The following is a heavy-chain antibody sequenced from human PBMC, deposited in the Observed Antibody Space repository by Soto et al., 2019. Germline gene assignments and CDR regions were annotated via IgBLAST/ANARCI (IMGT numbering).Heavy chain of an antibody. Sequence: QVQLVESGGGVVQPGRSLRLSCAASGFTFSSYGMHWVRQAPGKGLEWVAVIWYDGSNKYYADSVKGRFTISRDNSKNTLYLQMNRLRAEDTAVYYCARARGDPHYWYFDLWGRGTLVTVSS. CDR2: IWYDGSNK. J-gene: IGHJ2*01. V-gene: IGHV3-33*01. CDR1: GFTFSSYG. D-gene: IGHD2-21*02. CDR3: ARARGDPHYWYFDL.